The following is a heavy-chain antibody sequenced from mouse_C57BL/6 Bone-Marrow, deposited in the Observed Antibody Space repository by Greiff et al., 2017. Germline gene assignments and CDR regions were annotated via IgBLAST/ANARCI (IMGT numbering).Heavy chain of an antibody. CDR2: NYPRSGNT. J-gene: IGHJ2*01. D-gene: IGHD1-1*01. V-gene: IGHV1-81*01. Sequence: VMLVESGAELARPGASVKLSCKASGYTFTSYGISWVKQRTGQGLEWIGENYPRSGNTYYNEKFKGKATLTAEKSSSTAYMELRSLTSEDSAVYFCARGITTVVAPDYWGQGTTLTVSS. CDR1: GYTFTSYG. CDR3: ARGITTVVAPDY.